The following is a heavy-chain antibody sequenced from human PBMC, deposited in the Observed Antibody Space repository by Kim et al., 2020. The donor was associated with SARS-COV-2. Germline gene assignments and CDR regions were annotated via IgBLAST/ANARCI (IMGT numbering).Heavy chain of an antibody. D-gene: IGHD2-15*01. CDR3: ARDRPCSGGSCYYYGMDV. CDR1: GFTFSSYS. Sequence: GGSLRLSCAASGFTFSSYSMNWVRQAPGKGLEWVSSISSSSSYIYYADSVKGRFTISRDNAKNSLYLQMNSLRAEDTAVYYCARDRPCSGGSCYYYGMDVWGHGTTVTVSS. V-gene: IGHV3-21*01. J-gene: IGHJ6*02. CDR2: ISSSSSYI.